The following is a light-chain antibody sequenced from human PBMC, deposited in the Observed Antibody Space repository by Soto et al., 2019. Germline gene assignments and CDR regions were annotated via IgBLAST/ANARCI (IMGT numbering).Light chain of an antibody. CDR1: HPVSSSY. J-gene: IGKJ1*01. CDR3: QQCGISTWP. V-gene: IGKV3-20*01. CDR2: GAS. Sequence: EIVLTQSPGILSLSPGERATLSCRASHPVSSSYLAWYQQKPGQAPRLRIYGASTRATGIPDRFSGSGSGTDFTLTISRLEPEDVAVYYCQQCGISTWPFGQGTKVDIK.